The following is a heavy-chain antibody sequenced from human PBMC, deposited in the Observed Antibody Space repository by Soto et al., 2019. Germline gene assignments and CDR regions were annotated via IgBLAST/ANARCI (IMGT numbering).Heavy chain of an antibody. CDR3: ATDMLTRYSSSWEGY. V-gene: IGHV1-24*01. Sequence: ASVKVSCKVSGYTLTELSMHWVRQAPGKGLEWMGGFDPEDGETIYAQKFQGRVTMTEDTSTDTAYMELSSLRSEDTAVYYCATDMLTRYSSSWEGYWGQGTLVTVSS. CDR1: GYTLTELS. J-gene: IGHJ4*02. CDR2: FDPEDGET. D-gene: IGHD6-13*01.